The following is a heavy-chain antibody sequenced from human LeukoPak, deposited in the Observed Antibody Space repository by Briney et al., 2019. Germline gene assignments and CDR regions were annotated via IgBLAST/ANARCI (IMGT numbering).Heavy chain of an antibody. J-gene: IGHJ4*02. CDR3: AKYGNSGWVIDN. D-gene: IGHD6-19*01. Sequence: SETLSLTCTVSGASIGSDYWTWIRQPPGKGLEYIGYIYYTGGTNYNPSLKSRVTISVDTSKNQFSLKLSSVTAADTAVYFCAKYGNSGWVIDNWGQGTLVTVSS. V-gene: IGHV4-59*08. CDR2: IYYTGGT. CDR1: GASIGSDY.